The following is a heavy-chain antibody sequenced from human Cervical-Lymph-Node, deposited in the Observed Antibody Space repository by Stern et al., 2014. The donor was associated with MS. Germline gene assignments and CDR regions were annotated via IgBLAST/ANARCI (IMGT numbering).Heavy chain of an antibody. J-gene: IGHJ4*02. CDR3: STTGGTWLDFDY. Sequence: EMQLVESGGGLVKPGGSLRLSCVASGFTFTNAWMTWVRQAPGKGLEWVGHIKRKADGGTADYAAPVKGRFTISRDDSENTLYLQMDTLKIEDTAVYHCSTTGGTWLDFDYWGQGTLVTVSS. CDR2: IKRKADGGTA. D-gene: IGHD2-8*02. CDR1: GFTFTNAW. V-gene: IGHV3-15*01.